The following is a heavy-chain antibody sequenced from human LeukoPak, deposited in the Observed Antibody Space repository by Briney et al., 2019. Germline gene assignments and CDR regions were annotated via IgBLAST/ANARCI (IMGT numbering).Heavy chain of an antibody. V-gene: IGHV4-59*12. CDR1: GGSISTYY. CDR3: AREGGTMSLYGMDV. J-gene: IGHJ6*02. Sequence: PSETLSLTCTVSGGSISTYYWSWIRQPPGKGLEWIGYIYYSGSTNYNPSLKSRVTISVDTSKNQFSLKLSSVTAADTAVYYCAREGGTMSLYGMDVWGQGTTVTVSS. CDR2: IYYSGST. D-gene: IGHD1-26*01.